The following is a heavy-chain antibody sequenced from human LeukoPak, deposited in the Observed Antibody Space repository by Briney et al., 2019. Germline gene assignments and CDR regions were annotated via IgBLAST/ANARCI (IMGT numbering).Heavy chain of an antibody. Sequence: GGSLRLSCAASGFTFSRYWMSWVRQAPGKGLELVANIKQDGSEKYFVDSVKGRFTISRDNAKNSLYLQMNSLRAKDTAVYYCASDCSSTSCYADYWGQGTLVTVSS. CDR2: IKQDGSEK. CDR3: ASDCSSTSCYADY. V-gene: IGHV3-7*01. J-gene: IGHJ4*02. D-gene: IGHD2-2*01. CDR1: GFTFSRYW.